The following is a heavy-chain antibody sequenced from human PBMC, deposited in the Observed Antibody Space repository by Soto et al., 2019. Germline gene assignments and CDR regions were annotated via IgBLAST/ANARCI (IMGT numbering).Heavy chain of an antibody. CDR3: ARGYDVNSELDY. V-gene: IGHV1-69*01. CDR2: ILPTSVTP. J-gene: IGHJ4*02. D-gene: IGHD3-22*01. CDR1: GGTFRGYA. Sequence: QVQLVQSGAEVKKPGSSVKVSCQASGGTFRGYAISWVRRAPGQGLEWLGGILPTSVTPNYAQKFQGRVTLTADESTNTAFLELRSLRSADTAVYYCARGYDVNSELDYWGQGTLVTVSS.